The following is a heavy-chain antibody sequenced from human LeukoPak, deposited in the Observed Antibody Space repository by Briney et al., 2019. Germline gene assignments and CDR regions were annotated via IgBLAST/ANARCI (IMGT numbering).Heavy chain of an antibody. CDR1: GYTFTASY. D-gene: IGHD3-22*01. V-gene: IGHV1-2*02. CDR3: ARRTYYYDSSGYYLDY. J-gene: IGHJ4*02. Sequence: ASVEVSCKASGYTFTASYMHWVRQAPRQGLEWMGWLNPNSGDTKDAQKFQGRVTMTRDTSINTAYMELSRLRSDDTAVYYCARRTYYYDSSGYYLDYWGQGTLVTVSS. CDR2: LNPNSGDT.